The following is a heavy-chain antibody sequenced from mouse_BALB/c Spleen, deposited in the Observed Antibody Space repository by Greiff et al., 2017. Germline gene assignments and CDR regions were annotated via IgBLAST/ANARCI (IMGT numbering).Heavy chain of an antibody. D-gene: IGHD4-1*01. V-gene: IGHV6-3*01. CDR2: IRLKSDNYAT. J-gene: IGHJ3*01. CDR1: GFTFSSYW. CDR3: TGLTGTWFAY. Sequence: EVKLMESGGGLVQPGGSMKLSCVASGFTFSSYWMSWVRQSPEKGLEWVAEIRLKSDNYATHYAESVQGKFTISIDDSKGRLYLQMNSLRAEDTGIYYCTGLTGTWFAYWGQGTLVTVSA.